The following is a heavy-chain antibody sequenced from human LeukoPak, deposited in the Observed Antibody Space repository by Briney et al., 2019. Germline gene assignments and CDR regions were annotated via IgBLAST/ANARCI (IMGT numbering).Heavy chain of an antibody. CDR3: AKGREPYYDSSAIDY. CDR1: GFTFSSYA. CDR2: ISGSGSST. D-gene: IGHD3-22*01. Sequence: PGGSLRLSCAASGFTFSSYAMSWVRQAPGKGLEWVSGISGSGSSTYYADSVKGRFTISRDNSKNTLYLQMNSLRAEDTAVYYCAKGREPYYDSSAIDYWGQGTLVTVSS. V-gene: IGHV3-23*01. J-gene: IGHJ4*02.